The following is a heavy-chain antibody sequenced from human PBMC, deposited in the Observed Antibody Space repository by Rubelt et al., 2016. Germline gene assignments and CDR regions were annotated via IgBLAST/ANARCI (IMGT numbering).Heavy chain of an antibody. CDR1: GFTFTSYS. J-gene: IGHJ4*02. CDR2: ISWNSGNI. V-gene: IGHV3-9*01. D-gene: IGHD3-22*01. CDR3: AKDRYYYDTSGYLDY. Sequence: GGGVVQPGRSLRLSCVASGFTFTSYSMNWVSQTPGKGLEWVSSISWNSGNIAYADYVKGRFTISSDNAKNSLYLQMNSLRAEDTALYYCAKDRYYYDTSGYLDYWGQGTLVTVSS.